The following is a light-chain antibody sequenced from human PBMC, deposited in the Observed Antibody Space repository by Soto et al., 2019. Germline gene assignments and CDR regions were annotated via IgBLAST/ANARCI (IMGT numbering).Light chain of an antibody. CDR1: SSDVGAYNY. CDR2: EVT. CDR3: TSHAGLNAWYV. Sequence: QSVLTQPPSASGSPGQSVTISCTGTSSDVGAYNYVSWYQQHPGKAPKLMIYEVTKRPSGVPARFSGSKSGNTASLTVSGLQAEDEADYYSTSHAGLNAWYVFGNGTKVTVL. V-gene: IGLV2-8*01. J-gene: IGLJ1*01.